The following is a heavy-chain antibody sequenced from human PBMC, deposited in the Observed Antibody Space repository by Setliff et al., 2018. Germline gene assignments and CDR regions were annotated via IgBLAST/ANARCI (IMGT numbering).Heavy chain of an antibody. CDR2: INPSSGRT. J-gene: IGHJ3*02. CDR3: ARDVFPYHYEGAFDI. V-gene: IGHV1-46*01. D-gene: IGHD3-22*01. Sequence: WASVKVSRKASGYTFTGHYMHWVRQAPGLGLEWMGTINPSSGRTSYAQKFQGRVTMTRDTSTSTVYMDMSSLRSEDTAVYYCARDVFPYHYEGAFDIWGQGTMVTVSS. CDR1: GYTFTGHY.